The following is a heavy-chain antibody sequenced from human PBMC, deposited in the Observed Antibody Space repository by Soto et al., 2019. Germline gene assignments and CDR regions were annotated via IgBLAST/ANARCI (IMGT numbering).Heavy chain of an antibody. J-gene: IGHJ5*02. CDR1: GFTFSSYW. V-gene: IGHV3-7*01. CDR3: ARSQQTTVTSPLADP. D-gene: IGHD4-17*01. Sequence: QPGGSLRLSCAASGFTFSSYWMHWVRQAPGKGLEWVANIKQDGSENYYVDSVEGRFTISRDNSKNTLYLQMNSLRTEDTGVYYCARSQQTTVTSPLADPWGQGTLVTVSS. CDR2: IKQDGSEN.